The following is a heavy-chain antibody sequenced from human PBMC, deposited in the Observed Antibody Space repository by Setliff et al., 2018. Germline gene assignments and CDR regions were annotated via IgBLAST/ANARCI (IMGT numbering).Heavy chain of an antibody. CDR1: GFTFSSYA. D-gene: IGHD1-26*01. J-gene: IGHJ1*01. CDR3: AKGPPSSGTYGGYFQH. CDR2: IRGSGGST. V-gene: IGHV3-23*01. Sequence: PGGSLRLSCAASGFTFSSYAMSWVRQAPGKGLEWVSAIRGSGGSTYYADSVKGRFTITRDNSKNTLYLQMNCLRAEDTAVYYCAKGPPSSGTYGGYFQHWGQGTLVTVSS.